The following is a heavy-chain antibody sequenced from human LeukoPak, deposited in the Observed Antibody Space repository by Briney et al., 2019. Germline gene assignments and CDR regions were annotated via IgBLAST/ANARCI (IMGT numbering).Heavy chain of an antibody. CDR1: GYTFTSYG. Sequence: ASVKVSCKASGYTFTSYGISWVRQAPGQGLEWMGWISAYNGNTNYAQKLQGRVTMTTDTSTSTAYMELRSLRSDDTAVYYCARDSYDYVWGSYRFPADYWGQGTPLTVSS. J-gene: IGHJ4*02. V-gene: IGHV1-18*01. D-gene: IGHD3-16*02. CDR2: ISAYNGNT. CDR3: ARDSYDYVWGSYRFPADY.